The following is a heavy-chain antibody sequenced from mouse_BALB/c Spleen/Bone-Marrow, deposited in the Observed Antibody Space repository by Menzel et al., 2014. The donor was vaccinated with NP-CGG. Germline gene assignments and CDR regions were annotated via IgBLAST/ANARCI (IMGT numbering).Heavy chain of an antibody. J-gene: IGHJ3*01. V-gene: IGHV5-12*02. CDR3: ARHNSFETWLAY. CDR1: GFIFSDYF. Sequence: EVKEVESGGGLEPTGGSLKLSCAISGFIFSDYFMYWVRQTPEKRVEWVAYIRNGGGSTSYPDTVKGRCTNSRDNAKNALYLQMSRRKSEDTAMYYCARHNSFETWLAYWGQWTLVTVAA. CDR2: IRNGGGST.